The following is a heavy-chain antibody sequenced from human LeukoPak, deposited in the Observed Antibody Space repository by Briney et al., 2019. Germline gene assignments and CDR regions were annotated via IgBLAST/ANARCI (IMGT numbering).Heavy chain of an antibody. CDR1: SFTINNFW. D-gene: IGHD1-1*01. J-gene: IGHJ3*02. CDR3: ARSGIGRAFDI. CDR2: INSDATTT. V-gene: IGHV3-74*03. Sequence: GGSLRLSCTASSFTINNFWMHWVRQGPGKGLEWVSRINSDATTTTYGDSVKGRLTVSRDNAKNMVYLEMNSLRGDDTAVYYCARSGIGRAFDIWGQGATVTVSS.